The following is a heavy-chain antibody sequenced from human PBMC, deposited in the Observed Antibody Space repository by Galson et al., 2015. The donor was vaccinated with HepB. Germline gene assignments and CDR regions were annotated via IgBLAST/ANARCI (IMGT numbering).Heavy chain of an antibody. D-gene: IGHD3-9*01. Sequence: SLRLSCAASGFTFSDYYMSWIRQAPGKGLEWVSYISSSGSTIYYADSAKGRFTISRDNAKNSLYLQMNSLRAEDTAVYYCARAGEYDILTGYYSPMDYWGQGTLVTVSS. J-gene: IGHJ4*02. CDR3: ARAGEYDILTGYYSPMDY. CDR1: GFTFSDYY. CDR2: ISSSGSTI. V-gene: IGHV3-11*01.